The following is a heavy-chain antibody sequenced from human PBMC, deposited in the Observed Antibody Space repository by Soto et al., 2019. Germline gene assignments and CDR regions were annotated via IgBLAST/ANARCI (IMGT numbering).Heavy chain of an antibody. D-gene: IGHD3-10*01. CDR3: ARASGESYPGSRVFDS. V-gene: IGHV3-23*01. CDR1: GFIFSSNA. J-gene: IGHJ4*02. Sequence: EVQLLESGGDLVQPGGSLRLSCAASGFIFSSNAMSWVRQAPGKGLEWVSVITNTGGDTLYADSVKGRFTISRDNSKNTLYLQMNSLRAEDTAIYYCARASGESYPGSRVFDSWGQGTRVTVSS. CDR2: ITNTGGDT.